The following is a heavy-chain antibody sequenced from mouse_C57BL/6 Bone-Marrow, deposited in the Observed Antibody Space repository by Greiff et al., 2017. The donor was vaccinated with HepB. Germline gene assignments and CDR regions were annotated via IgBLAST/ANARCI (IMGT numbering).Heavy chain of an antibody. J-gene: IGHJ3*01. CDR3: ARDYDPAWFAY. CDR2: ISSGGSYT. CDR1: GFTFSSYG. D-gene: IGHD2-4*01. Sequence: EVKLMESGGDLVKPGGSLKLSCAASGFTFSSYGMSWVRQTPDKRLEWVATISSGGSYTYYPDSVKGRFTISRDNAKNTLYLQMSSLKSEDTAMYYCARDYDPAWFAYWGQGTLVTVSA. V-gene: IGHV5-6*01.